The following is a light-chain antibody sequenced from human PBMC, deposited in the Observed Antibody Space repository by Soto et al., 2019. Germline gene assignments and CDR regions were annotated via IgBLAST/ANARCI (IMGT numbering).Light chain of an antibody. V-gene: IGKV3D-15*01. J-gene: IGKJ3*01. Sequence: DIVMTQSPATLSVSLGERATLSSRPRQSISSTLAWYQQKPGQAPSLLLYGVSTRATGIPTRFSGSGSGTEFTLPSSSLQSEDFAIYYWQQYNNWPRTFGPGTIVDFK. CDR2: GVS. CDR3: QQYNNWPRT. CDR1: QSISST.